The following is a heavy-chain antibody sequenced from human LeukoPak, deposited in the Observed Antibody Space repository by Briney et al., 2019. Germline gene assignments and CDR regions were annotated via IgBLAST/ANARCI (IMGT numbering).Heavy chain of an antibody. Sequence: SVKVSCKASRGTFSSYAISWVRQAPGQGLEWMGGIIPIFGTANYAQKFQGRVTITTDESTSTAYMELSSLRSEDTAVYYCASDRREGTSTWGQGTLVTVSS. CDR2: IIPIFGTA. CDR1: RGTFSSYA. CDR3: ASDRREGTST. D-gene: IGHD1-14*01. J-gene: IGHJ5*02. V-gene: IGHV1-69*05.